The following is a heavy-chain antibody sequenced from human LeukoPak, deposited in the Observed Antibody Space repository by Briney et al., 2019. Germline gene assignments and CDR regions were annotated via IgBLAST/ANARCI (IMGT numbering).Heavy chain of an antibody. Sequence: KPSETLSLTCAVSGGSISSGGYSWSWIRQPPGKGLEWIGCIYHSGSTYYNPSLKSRVTISVDTSKNQFSLKLSSVTAADTAVYYCARDPEYCSGGSCYRYYHAFDIWGQGTMVTVSS. V-gene: IGHV4-30-2*05. J-gene: IGHJ3*02. D-gene: IGHD2-15*01. CDR1: GGSISSGGYS. CDR3: ARDPEYCSGGSCYRYYHAFDI. CDR2: IYHSGST.